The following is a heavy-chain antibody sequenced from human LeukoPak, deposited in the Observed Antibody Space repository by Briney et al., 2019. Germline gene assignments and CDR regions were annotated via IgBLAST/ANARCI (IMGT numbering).Heavy chain of an antibody. CDR3: ASSPPGTEYFHH. V-gene: IGHV4-59*08. J-gene: IGHJ1*01. CDR1: GVSVSSYY. Sequence: SETLSLTCTVSGVSVSSYYWSWIRQPPGKGLEWIGYINYSGSTNYNPSLKSRVTISGDTSKNQFSLKLSSVTAADTAVYYCASSPPGTEYFHHWGQGTLVTVSS. CDR2: INYSGST.